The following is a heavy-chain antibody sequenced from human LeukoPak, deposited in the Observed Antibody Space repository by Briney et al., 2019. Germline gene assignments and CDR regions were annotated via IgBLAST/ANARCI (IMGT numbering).Heavy chain of an antibody. J-gene: IGHJ4*02. CDR1: GGSISSSNW. V-gene: IGHV4-4*02. D-gene: IGHD6-19*01. CDR3: ASPSPGGAVAGGFDY. Sequence: PSETLSLTCAVSGGSISSSNWWSWVRQPPGKGLEWIGEIYHSGSTNYNPSLKSRVTILIDMSKNQFSLKLSSVTAADTAVYYCASPSPGGAVAGGFDYWGQGTLVTVSS. CDR2: IYHSGST.